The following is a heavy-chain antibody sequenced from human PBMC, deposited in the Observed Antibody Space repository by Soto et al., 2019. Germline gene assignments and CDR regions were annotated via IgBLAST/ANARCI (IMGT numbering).Heavy chain of an antibody. CDR1: GVTFNTYW. CDR2: IKPDGSEK. D-gene: IGHD3-22*01. CDR3: ARGDYYDTSGHFSDAFDI. Sequence: GGSLRLSCAASGVTFNTYWMSWVRQAPGKGLEWVANIKPDGSEKWYVDSVKGRFTISRDNAKNSLYLQMNSLRAEDTAVYFCARGDYYDTSGHFSDAFDIRGQGTIVPVSS. J-gene: IGHJ3*02. V-gene: IGHV3-7*04.